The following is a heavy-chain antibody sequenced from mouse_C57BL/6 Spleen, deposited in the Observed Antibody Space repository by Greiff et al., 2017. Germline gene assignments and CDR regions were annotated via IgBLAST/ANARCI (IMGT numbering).Heavy chain of an antibody. CDR1: GFSLTSSG. CDR3: ANYDYDAGYAMGY. D-gene: IGHD2-4*01. Sequence: VKVEESGPGLVAPSQSLSITRTVSGFSLTSSGVSWVRQPPGKGLEWLGVIWGDGSTNYHSALISRLSISKDNSKSQVFLKLNSLQTDDTATYYCANYDYDAGYAMGYWGQGTSVTVSS. CDR2: IWGDGST. J-gene: IGHJ4*01. V-gene: IGHV2-3*01.